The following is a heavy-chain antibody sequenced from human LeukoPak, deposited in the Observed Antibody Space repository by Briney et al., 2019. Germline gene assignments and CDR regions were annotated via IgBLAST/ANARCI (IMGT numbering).Heavy chain of an antibody. V-gene: IGHV1-2*02. CDR3: AREGDILTGPYDY. D-gene: IGHD3-9*01. CDR1: GYTFTGYY. CDR2: INPNSGGT. J-gene: IGHJ4*02. Sequence: ASVKVSCKASGYTFTGYYMHWVRQAPGQGLEWMGWINPNSGGTNYAQKLQGRVTMTTDTSTSTAYMELRSLRSDDTAVYYCAREGDILTGPYDYWGQGTLVTVSS.